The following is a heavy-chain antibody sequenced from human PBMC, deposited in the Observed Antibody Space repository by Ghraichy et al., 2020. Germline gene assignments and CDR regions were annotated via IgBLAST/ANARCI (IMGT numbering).Heavy chain of an antibody. V-gene: IGHV3-21*01. Sequence: GESLNISCAASGFTFSSYSMNWVRQAPGKGLEWVSSISSSSSYIYYADSVKGRFTISRDNAKNSLYLQMNSLRAEDTAVYYCSRKRGGGMYYYGMDVWGQGTTVTVSS. CDR1: GFTFSSYS. J-gene: IGHJ6*02. D-gene: IGHD3-16*01. CDR3: SRKRGGGMYYYGMDV. CDR2: ISSSSSYI.